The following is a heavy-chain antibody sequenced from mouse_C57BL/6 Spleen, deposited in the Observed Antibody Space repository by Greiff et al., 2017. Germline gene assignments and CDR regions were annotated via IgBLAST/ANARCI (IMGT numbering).Heavy chain of an antibody. CDR1: GYTFTSYW. D-gene: IGHD4-1*01. J-gene: IGHJ1*03. V-gene: IGHV1-50*01. CDR3: AKTGTGYFDV. Sequence: QVQLQQSGAELVKPGASVTLSCKASGYTFTSYWMQWVKQRPGQGLEWIGEIDPSDSYTNYNQKFKGKATLTVDTSSSTAYMQLSSLTSEDSAVYYCAKTGTGYFDVWGTGTTVTVSS. CDR2: IDPSDSYT.